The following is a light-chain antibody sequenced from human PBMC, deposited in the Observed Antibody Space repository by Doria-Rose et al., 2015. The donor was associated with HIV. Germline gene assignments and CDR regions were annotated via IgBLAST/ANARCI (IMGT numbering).Light chain of an antibody. CDR2: DGS. CDR1: QSVSSTY. Sequence: IVMTQSPGTLSLSPGERATLSCRASQSVSSTYLAWYQQKPGQAPSLLIYDGSTRATGIPDRFSASGSGTDFTPTINRLEPEDFALYYCHQYGTSWTFGQGTKVEI. V-gene: IGKV3-20*01. CDR3: HQYGTSWT. J-gene: IGKJ1*01.